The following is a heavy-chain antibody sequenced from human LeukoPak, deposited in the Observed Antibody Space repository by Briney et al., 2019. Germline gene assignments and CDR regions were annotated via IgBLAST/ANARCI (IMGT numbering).Heavy chain of an antibody. V-gene: IGHV4-30-2*01. J-gene: IGHJ4*02. D-gene: IGHD4-17*01. CDR1: GGSISSGRYS. CDR2: IYHSGST. Sequence: SQTLSLTCAVSGGSISSGRYSWSWIRQPPGKGLEWIGYIYHSGSTYYHPSLKSRVTISVERSKNQFSLKLSSVNAAGTAVYYCARVGTVTVDYWGQGTLVTVSS. CDR3: ARVGTVTVDY.